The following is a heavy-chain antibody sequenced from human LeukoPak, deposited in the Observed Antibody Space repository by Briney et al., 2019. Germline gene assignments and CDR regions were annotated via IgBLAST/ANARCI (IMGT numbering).Heavy chain of an antibody. J-gene: IGHJ4*02. CDR2: INPSGGST. V-gene: IGHV1-46*01. CDR1: GYTFTDYY. CDR3: SREWAQSLDY. Sequence: ASVKVSCKASGYTFTDYYLHWVRQAPGQGLEWMGIINPSGGSTTYAQKFQGRVTMTRDTSTSTVYMELSSLRSEDTAIYFCSREWAQSLDYWGQGTLVTVSS.